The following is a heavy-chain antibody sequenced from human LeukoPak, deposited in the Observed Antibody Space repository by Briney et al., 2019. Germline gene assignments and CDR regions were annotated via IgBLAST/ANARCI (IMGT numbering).Heavy chain of an antibody. Sequence: GASVKVSCKASGYTFTSYYMHWVRQAPGQGLEWMGIINPSGGSTSYAQKFQGRVTMTRDTSTSTVYMELSSLRSEDTAVYYCARSRKYYDSSGPTRPLDAFDIWGQGTMVTVSS. CDR3: ARSRKYYDSSGPTRPLDAFDI. V-gene: IGHV1-46*01. J-gene: IGHJ3*02. CDR1: GYTFTSYY. CDR2: INPSGGST. D-gene: IGHD3-22*01.